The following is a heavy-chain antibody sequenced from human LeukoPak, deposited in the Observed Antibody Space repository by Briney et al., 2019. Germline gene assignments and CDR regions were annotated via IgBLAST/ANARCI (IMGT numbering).Heavy chain of an antibody. J-gene: IGHJ3*02. V-gene: IGHV4-59*12. CDR2: IYYSGST. CDR1: GGSISSYY. Sequence: PSETLSLTCTVSGGSISSYYWSWIRQPPGKGLEWIGYIYYSGSTNYNPSLKSRVTISVDTSKNQFSLKLSSVTAADTAVYYCARMAGLYYGSGSYVLDAFDIWGQGTMVTVSS. D-gene: IGHD3-10*01. CDR3: ARMAGLYYGSGSYVLDAFDI.